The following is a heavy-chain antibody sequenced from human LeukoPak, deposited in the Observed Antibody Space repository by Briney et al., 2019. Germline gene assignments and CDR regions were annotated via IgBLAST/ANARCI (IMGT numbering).Heavy chain of an antibody. CDR2: IYYSGST. V-gene: IGHV4-31*03. D-gene: IGHD3-22*01. Sequence: PSETLSLTCTVSGVSISSGGYYWSWLRQHPGKGLEWIGYIYYSGSTYYNPSLKSRVTISVDTSKNQFSLKLSSVTAADTAVYYCARGPDSSGYHFDYWGQGTLVTVSS. J-gene: IGHJ4*02. CDR1: GVSISSGGYY. CDR3: ARGPDSSGYHFDY.